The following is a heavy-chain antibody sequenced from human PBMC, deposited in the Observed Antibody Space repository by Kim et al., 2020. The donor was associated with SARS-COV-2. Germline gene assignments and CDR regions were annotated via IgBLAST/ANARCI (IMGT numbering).Heavy chain of an antibody. V-gene: IGHV3-23*01. Sequence: GGSLRLSCEASGFSLTSSAMTWVRQAPGKGLEWVSSIHKTSGNLYYAASVRGRFTISRDLSKNTLYLQMNNLRVEDTAVYYCAKDHFTNGWPALDDWGQGSRVTVSS. CDR2: IHKTSGNL. J-gene: IGHJ4*02. CDR3: AKDHFTNGWPALDD. CDR1: GFSLTSSA. D-gene: IGHD6-19*01.